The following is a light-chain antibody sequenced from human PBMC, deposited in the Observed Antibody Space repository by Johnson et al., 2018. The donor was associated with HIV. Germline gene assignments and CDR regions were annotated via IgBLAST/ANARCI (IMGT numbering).Light chain of an antibody. Sequence: QSVLTQPPSVSAAPGQKVTISCSGSSSNIGNNYVSWYQQLPGTAPKLLIYENNKRPSGIPDRISGSKSGTSATLCITGLQTGDEADYYCGTWDSSLSAVFGTGTKVTVL. CDR2: ENN. CDR1: SSNIGNNY. V-gene: IGLV1-51*02. J-gene: IGLJ1*01. CDR3: GTWDSSLSAV.